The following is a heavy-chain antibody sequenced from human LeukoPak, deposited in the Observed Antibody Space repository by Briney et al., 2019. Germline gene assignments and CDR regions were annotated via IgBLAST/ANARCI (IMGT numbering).Heavy chain of an antibody. V-gene: IGHV3-23*01. CDR3: AKDPDSGGYYSNWFDS. CDR2: ISGSGSST. D-gene: IGHD3-22*01. Sequence: GGSLRLSCAASGFIFSSYAVSWVRQAPGKGLEWVSAISGSGSSTYYADSVKGQFTISRDISKNTLYLQMNSLRAEDTAVYYCAKDPDSGGYYSNWFDSWGQGTLVTVSS. J-gene: IGHJ5*01. CDR1: GFIFSSYA.